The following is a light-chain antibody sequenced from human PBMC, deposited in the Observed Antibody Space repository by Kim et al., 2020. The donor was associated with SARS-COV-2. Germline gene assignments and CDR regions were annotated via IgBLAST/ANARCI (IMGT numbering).Light chain of an antibody. CDR3: MQALQTPRT. CDR1: QNLLHSNGYNY. Sequence: EPASISCRSRQNLLHSNGYNYLDWYRQKAGQYPQLLIYLGSNRAAGVHDRFSGSGSGTDLTLKISRVEAEDVGVYYCMQALQTPRTFGQGTKLEI. J-gene: IGKJ2*01. V-gene: IGKV2-28*01. CDR2: LGS.